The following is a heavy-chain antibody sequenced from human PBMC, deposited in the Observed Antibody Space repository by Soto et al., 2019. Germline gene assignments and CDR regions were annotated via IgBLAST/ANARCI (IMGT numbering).Heavy chain of an antibody. CDR3: AKVPTVGGLWQRELYYYYGMDV. CDR2: INAGNGNT. V-gene: IGHV1-3*01. J-gene: IGHJ6*02. D-gene: IGHD5-18*01. CDR1: GYTFTSYA. Sequence: ASLKVSCKASGYTFTSYAMHWVRQAPGQRLEWMGWINAGNGNTKYSQKFQGRVTITRDTSASTAYMELSSLRSEDTAVYYCAKVPTVGGLWQRELYYYYGMDVWGQGTTVTVSS.